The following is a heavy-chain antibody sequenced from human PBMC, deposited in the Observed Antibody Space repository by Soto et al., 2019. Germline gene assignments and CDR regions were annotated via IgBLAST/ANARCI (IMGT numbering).Heavy chain of an antibody. Sequence: GESLKISCQGSGYSFTSYWIGWVRQMPGEGLEWMGIIYPGDSDTKYSPSFQGQVTISADKSISTAYLQWSSLKASDTAIYYCERRGINMIRGALGEGAFDLWGQGTMVTVSS. CDR3: ERRGINMIRGALGEGAFDL. CDR1: GYSFTSYW. D-gene: IGHD3-10*01. J-gene: IGHJ3*01. CDR2: IYPGDSDT. V-gene: IGHV5-51*01.